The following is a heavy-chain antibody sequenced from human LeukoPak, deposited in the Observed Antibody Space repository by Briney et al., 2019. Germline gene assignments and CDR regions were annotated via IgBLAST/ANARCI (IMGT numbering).Heavy chain of an antibody. CDR2: ISYDGSNK. CDR1: GFTLSSYG. Sequence: GGSLRLSCAASGFTLSSYGMHWVRQAPGKGLEWVAVISYDGSNKYYADSVKGRFTISRDNSKNTLYLQMNSLRAEDTAVYYCAKDIWSQIPYYFDYWGQGTLVTVSS. CDR3: AKDIWSQIPYYFDY. J-gene: IGHJ4*02. V-gene: IGHV3-30*18. D-gene: IGHD3-16*01.